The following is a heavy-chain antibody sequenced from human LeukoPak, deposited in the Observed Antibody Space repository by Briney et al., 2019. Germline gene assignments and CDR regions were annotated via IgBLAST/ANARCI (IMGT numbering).Heavy chain of an antibody. V-gene: IGHV4-39*01. CDR1: GGSISSSGYY. CDR2: IYYSGST. Sequence: SETLSLTCTVSGGSISSSGYYWGWIRQPPGKGLEWIASIYYSGSTYYNPSLKSRVTISVDTSKNQFSLKLSSVTAADTAVYYCARGRIQLWMGIDYWGQGTLVTVSS. J-gene: IGHJ4*02. D-gene: IGHD5-18*01. CDR3: ARGRIQLWMGIDY.